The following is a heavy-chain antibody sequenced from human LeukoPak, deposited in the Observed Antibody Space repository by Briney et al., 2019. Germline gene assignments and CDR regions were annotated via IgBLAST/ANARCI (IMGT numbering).Heavy chain of an antibody. D-gene: IGHD6-13*01. CDR1: GYSFTSYW. Sequence: GESLKTSCKGSGYSFTSYWIGWVRQMPGKGLEWMGIIYPGDSDTRYSPSFQGQVTISADKSISTAYLQWSSLKASDTAMYYCARQGYIYYYYYGMDVWGQGTTVTVSS. CDR3: ARQGYIYYYYYGMDV. J-gene: IGHJ6*02. V-gene: IGHV5-51*01. CDR2: IYPGDSDT.